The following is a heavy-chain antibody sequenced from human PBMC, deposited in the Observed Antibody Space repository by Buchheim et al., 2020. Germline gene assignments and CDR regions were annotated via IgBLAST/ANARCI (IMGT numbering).Heavy chain of an antibody. CDR2: IYHTGDI. CDR1: GGFKSGDY. CDR3: ARDRCAGGSCFYSFYSGMDV. D-gene: IGHD2-15*01. J-gene: IGHJ6*02. V-gene: IGHV4-59*01. Sequence: QIQLQESGPGLVKSSETLSLSCSVSGGFKSGDYWNWIRQAPGKGLEWIGYIYHTGDINYNPSLKSRVTISIDTSKNQFSLRLSSVTAADTAVYYYARDRCAGGSCFYSFYSGMDVWGQGTT.